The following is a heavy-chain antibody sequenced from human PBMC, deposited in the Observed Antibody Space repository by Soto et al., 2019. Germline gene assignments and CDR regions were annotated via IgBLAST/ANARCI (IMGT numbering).Heavy chain of an antibody. CDR3: AREDSCSGGSCYSPYYYYGMDV. J-gene: IGHJ6*02. Sequence: QVQLVQSGAEVKKPGASVKVSCKASGYTFTSYYMHWVRQAPGQGLEWLGIINPRGGSTSYAQKVQGRLTITGDTSTSTVYMERSSLRSEDTAVYYCAREDSCSGGSCYSPYYYYGMDVWGQGTTVTVSS. CDR2: INPRGGST. V-gene: IGHV1-46*03. D-gene: IGHD2-15*01. CDR1: GYTFTSYY.